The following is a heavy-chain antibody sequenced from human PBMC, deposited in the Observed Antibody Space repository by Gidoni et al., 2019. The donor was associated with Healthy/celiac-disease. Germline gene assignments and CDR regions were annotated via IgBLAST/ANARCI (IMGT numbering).Heavy chain of an antibody. D-gene: IGHD6-13*01. J-gene: IGHJ1*01. V-gene: IGHV3-23*01. CDR2: ISGSGGST. CDR3: AKMPSPRIVAAAGTGYFQH. CDR1: GFTFSSYA. Sequence: EVQLLESGGGLVQPGGSLRLSCAASGFTFSSYAMSWVRQAPGKGLEWVSAISGSGGSTYYAGSVKGRFTISRDNSKNTLYLQMNSLRAEDTAVYYCAKMPSPRIVAAAGTGYFQHWGQGTLVTVSS.